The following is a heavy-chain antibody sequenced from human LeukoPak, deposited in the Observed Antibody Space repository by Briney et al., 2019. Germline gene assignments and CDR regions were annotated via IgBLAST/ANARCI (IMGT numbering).Heavy chain of an antibody. V-gene: IGHV4-34*01. CDR3: ARDDIAAAGNAYYYYYGMDV. CDR2: INHSGST. Sequence: PSETLSLTCAVYGGSFSGYYWSWIRQPPGKGLEWIGEINHSGSTNYNPSLKSRVTISVDTSKNQFSLKLSSVTAADTAVYYCARDDIAAAGNAYYYYYGMDVWGQGTTVTVFS. D-gene: IGHD6-13*01. CDR1: GGSFSGYY. J-gene: IGHJ6*02.